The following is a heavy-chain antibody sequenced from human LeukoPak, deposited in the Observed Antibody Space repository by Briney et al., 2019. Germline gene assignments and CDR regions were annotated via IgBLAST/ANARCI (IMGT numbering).Heavy chain of an antibody. D-gene: IGHD2-15*01. J-gene: IGHJ4*02. CDR1: GGSIRSYY. Sequence: PSETLSLTCTVSGGSIRSYYWSWIRQPPGKGLEWIGYIYYSESTNYNPSLKSRVTISVDTSKNQFSLKLRSVTAADTAVYYCASSGFCSGGSCSFDYWGQGTPVTVSS. V-gene: IGHV4-59*08. CDR2: IYYSEST. CDR3: ASSGFCSGGSCSFDY.